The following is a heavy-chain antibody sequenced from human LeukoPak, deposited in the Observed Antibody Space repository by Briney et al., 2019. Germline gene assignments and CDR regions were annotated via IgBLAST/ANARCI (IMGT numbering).Heavy chain of an antibody. CDR3: ARTDIVATTPLYYYGIDV. CDR2: ISSSSSYI. D-gene: IGHD5-12*01. CDR1: GFTFSSYS. J-gene: IGHJ6*02. V-gene: IGHV3-21*01. Sequence: PGGSLRLSCAASGFTFSSYSMNWVRQAPGKGLEWVSSISSSSSYIYYADSVKGRFTISRDNAKNSLYLQMNSLRAEDTAVYYCARTDIVATTPLYYYGIDVWGQGTTVTVPS.